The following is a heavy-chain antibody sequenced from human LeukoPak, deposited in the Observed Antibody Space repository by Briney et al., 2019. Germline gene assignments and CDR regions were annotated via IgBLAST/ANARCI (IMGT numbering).Heavy chain of an antibody. CDR2: INHSGST. Sequence: SETLSLTCAVYGGSFSGYYWSWIRQPPGKGLEWIGEINHSGSTNYNPSLKSRVTISVDTSKNQFSLKLSSVTAADTAVYYCARGLGVVPYYYDSSGLDYWGQGTPVTVSS. D-gene: IGHD3-22*01. J-gene: IGHJ4*02. CDR1: GGSFSGYY. CDR3: ARGLGVVPYYYDSSGLDY. V-gene: IGHV4-34*01.